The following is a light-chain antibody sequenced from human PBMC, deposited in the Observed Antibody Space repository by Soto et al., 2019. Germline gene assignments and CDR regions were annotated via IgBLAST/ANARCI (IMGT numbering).Light chain of an antibody. CDR3: SSYTSSSTVV. V-gene: IGLV2-14*01. CDR1: SSDVGGYNY. Sequence: QSALTQPASVSGSPGQSITISCTGTSSDVGGYNYVSWYQQHPGKAPQLMMYEVSNRPSGVSNRFSGSKSGNTASLTISGLQAEDEGNYYCSSYTSSSTVVFGGGTKLTGL. J-gene: IGLJ2*01. CDR2: EVS.